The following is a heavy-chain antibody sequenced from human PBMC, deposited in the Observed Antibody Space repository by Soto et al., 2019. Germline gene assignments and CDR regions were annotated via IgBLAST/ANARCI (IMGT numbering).Heavy chain of an antibody. Sequence: SVKVSCKSSGGTFSSYSISWVRQAPGQGLEWMGGINPIFGTPHYAQKYQGRVTITADTFTNTAYMELTRLTSDDTAVYFCAREGRHFDYWGQGTPVTVSS. V-gene: IGHV1-69*06. CDR3: AREGRHFDY. CDR2: INPIFGTP. J-gene: IGHJ4*02. CDR1: GGTFSSYS.